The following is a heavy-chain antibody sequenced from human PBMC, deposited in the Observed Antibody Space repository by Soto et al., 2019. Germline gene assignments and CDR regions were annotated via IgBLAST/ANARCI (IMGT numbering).Heavy chain of an antibody. CDR1: GFTFSSYA. V-gene: IGHV3-23*01. J-gene: IGHJ3*02. CDR3: AKGAEQLVFRPGAFDI. CDR2: ISGSGGST. D-gene: IGHD6-6*01. Sequence: GGSLRLSCAASGFTFSSYAMSWVRQAPGKGLEWVSAISGSGGSTYYADSVKGRFTISRDNSKNTLYLQMNSLRAEDTAVYYCAKGAEQLVFRPGAFDIWGQGTMVTVSS.